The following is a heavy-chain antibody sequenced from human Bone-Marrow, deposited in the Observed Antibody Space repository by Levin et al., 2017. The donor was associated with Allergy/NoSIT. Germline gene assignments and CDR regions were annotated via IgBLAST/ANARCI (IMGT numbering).Heavy chain of an antibody. CDR3: TTSYNPRLGGDIEYYDYYGMDV. D-gene: IGHD2-21*02. V-gene: IGHV3-15*01. J-gene: IGHJ6*02. Sequence: GGSLRLSCAASGFTFSNAWMSWVRQAPGKGLEWVGRIKSKTDGGTTDYAAPVKGRFTISRDDSKNTLYLQMNSLKTEDTAVYYCTTSYNPRLGGDIEYYDYYGMDVWGQGTTVTVSS. CDR1: GFTFSNAW. CDR2: IKSKTDGGTT.